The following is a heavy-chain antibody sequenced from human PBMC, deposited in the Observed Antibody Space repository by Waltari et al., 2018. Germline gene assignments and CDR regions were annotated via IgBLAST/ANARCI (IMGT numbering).Heavy chain of an antibody. CDR3: ATVEMATTTFDY. J-gene: IGHJ4*02. CDR1: GYTFTGYY. V-gene: IGHV1-2*02. CDR2: INPNSGGT. D-gene: IGHD1-1*01. Sequence: QVQLVQSGAEVKKPGASVKVSCKASGYTFTGYYMHWVRQAPGQGPEWMGWINPNSGGTNYAPKFQGRVTMTRDTSISTAYMELSRLRSDDTAVYYCATVEMATTTFDYWGQGTLVTVSS.